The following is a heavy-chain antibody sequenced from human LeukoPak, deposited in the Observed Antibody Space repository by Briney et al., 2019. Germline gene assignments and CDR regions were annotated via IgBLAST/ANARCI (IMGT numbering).Heavy chain of an antibody. CDR3: ARGRGGYSYVGAFDY. CDR1: GGTFSRYA. V-gene: IGHV1-69*13. J-gene: IGHJ4*02. D-gene: IGHD5-18*01. CDR2: IIAIFGTA. Sequence: SVKVSCKASGGTFSRYAICWVRQAPGQGLEWVGGIIAIFGTANYAQKFQGRVTITADESPVKAYIVLSILGCEGPAVGCFARGRGGYSYVGAFDYWGQGTLVTVSS.